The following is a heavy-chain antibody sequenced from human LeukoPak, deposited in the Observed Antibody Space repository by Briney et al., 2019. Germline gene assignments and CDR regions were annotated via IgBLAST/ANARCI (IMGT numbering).Heavy chain of an antibody. D-gene: IGHD6-19*01. V-gene: IGHV1-8*01. Sequence: ASVKVSCKASGYTFTSYDINWVRQATGQGLEWMGWMNPNSGNTGYAQKLQGRVTMTTDTSTSTAYMELRSLRSDDTAVYYCARSPPAVAGLFDYWGQGTLVTVSS. J-gene: IGHJ4*02. CDR2: MNPNSGNT. CDR3: ARSPPAVAGLFDY. CDR1: GYTFTSYD.